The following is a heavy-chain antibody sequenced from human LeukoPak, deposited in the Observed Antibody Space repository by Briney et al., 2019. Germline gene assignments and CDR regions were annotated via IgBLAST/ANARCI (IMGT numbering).Heavy chain of an antibody. J-gene: IGHJ4*02. V-gene: IGHV3-53*01. Sequence: GGSLRLSCAASGFTFRSYWMHWVRQAPGKGLEWVSVIYSGGSTYYADSVKGRLTISRDNSKNTLYLQMNSLRAEDTAVYYCARDARGPFDYWGQGTLVTVSS. CDR3: ARDARGPFDY. CDR1: GFTFRSYW. CDR2: IYSGGST. D-gene: IGHD3-10*01.